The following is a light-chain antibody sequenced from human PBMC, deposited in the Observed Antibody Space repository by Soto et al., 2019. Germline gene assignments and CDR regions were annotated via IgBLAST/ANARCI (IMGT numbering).Light chain of an antibody. CDR2: DAS. CDR3: QQYGYSPTSLS. CDR1: QRFVSGL. V-gene: IGKV3-20*01. Sequence: EMVLTQTPSTLSLSPGDTATLSCRASQRFVSGLLSWYQQRPVQAPRIRIDDASNRAPGVTDRFSGSGSRTDYTVTINCFKPADFAVFSCQQYGYSPTSLSFGQGTRV. J-gene: IGKJ5*01.